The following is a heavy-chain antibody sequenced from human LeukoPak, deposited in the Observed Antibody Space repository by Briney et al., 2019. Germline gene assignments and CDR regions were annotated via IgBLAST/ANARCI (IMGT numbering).Heavy chain of an antibody. Sequence: PSETLSLTCTVSGGSISSSTYYWGWIRQPPGKGLEWIGSINYSGSTYYNPSLKSRVTISVDTSKNQFSLKLSSVTAADTAVYYCARRDYDFWSGHVPFDYWGQGTLVTVSS. CDR3: ARRDYDFWSGHVPFDY. V-gene: IGHV4-39*01. CDR1: GGSISSSTYY. D-gene: IGHD3-3*01. J-gene: IGHJ4*02. CDR2: INYSGST.